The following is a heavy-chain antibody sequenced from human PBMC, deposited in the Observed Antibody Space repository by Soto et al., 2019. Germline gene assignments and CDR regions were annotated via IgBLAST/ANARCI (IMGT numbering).Heavy chain of an antibody. V-gene: IGHV3-74*01. D-gene: IGHD3-3*01. CDR3: ARDKNDFWSGYSLDY. CDR2: INPDGSST. CDR1: GFTFSSYW. Sequence: EVQLVESGGGLVQPGGSLRLSCAASGFTFSSYWMHWVRQAPGKGLVWVSRINPDGSSTSYADSVKGRFTISRDNAKNTLYLQMNSLRAEDTAVYYCARDKNDFWSGYSLDYWGQGTLVTVSS. J-gene: IGHJ4*02.